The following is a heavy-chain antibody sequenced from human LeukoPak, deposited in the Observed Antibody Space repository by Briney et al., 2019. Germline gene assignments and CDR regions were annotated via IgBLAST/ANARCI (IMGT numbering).Heavy chain of an antibody. V-gene: IGHV3-23*01. D-gene: IGHD4-23*01. CDR2: ISVDGGDI. J-gene: IGHJ3*01. Sequence: PGGSLRLSCAASRFAFHNYAITWIRQAPERGLEWVSSISVDGGDIKYTDSAKGRFTISRDNSKGTLYLQMDSLRVEDTAVYYCGKDPNGNFIGAFDFWGQGTMVTVSS. CDR3: GKDPNGNFIGAFDF. CDR1: RFAFHNYA.